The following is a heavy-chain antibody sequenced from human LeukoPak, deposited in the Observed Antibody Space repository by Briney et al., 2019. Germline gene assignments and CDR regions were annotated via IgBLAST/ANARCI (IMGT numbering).Heavy chain of an antibody. CDR2: IKQDGSEK. D-gene: IGHD6-13*01. V-gene: IGHV3-7*01. J-gene: IGHJ6*03. CDR3: ARDRVTTSSWPRVEYYYMDV. CDR1: GFTFNNYW. Sequence: GGSLRLSCAASGFTFNNYWMNWVRQAPGKGLEWVANIKQDGSEKYYVDSVKGRFTISRDNARNSLYLQMNSLRAEDTAVYYCARDRVTTSSWPRVEYYYMDVWGKGTTVTISS.